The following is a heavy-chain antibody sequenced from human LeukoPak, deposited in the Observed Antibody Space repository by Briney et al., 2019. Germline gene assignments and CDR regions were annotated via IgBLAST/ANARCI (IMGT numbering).Heavy chain of an antibody. D-gene: IGHD3-16*01. CDR1: GFTFSSYG. V-gene: IGHV3-23*01. Sequence: QPGGTLRLSCAASGFTFSSYGMSWVRQAPGKGLEWVSAISGSGGSTYYADSVKGRFTISRDNSKNTLYLQMNSLRAEDTAVYYCARWGSGLSHEFDYWGQGTLVTVSS. J-gene: IGHJ4*02. CDR2: ISGSGGST. CDR3: ARWGSGLSHEFDY.